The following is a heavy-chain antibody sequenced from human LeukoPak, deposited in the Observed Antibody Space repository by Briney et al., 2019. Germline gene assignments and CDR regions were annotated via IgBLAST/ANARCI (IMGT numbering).Heavy chain of an antibody. CDR2: ISSSSSTI. CDR1: GFTFSSYS. V-gene: IGHV3-48*02. CDR3: TRDLIAGSGTYDY. Sequence: GGSLRLSCAASGFTFSSYSMNWVRQAPGKGLEWVSYISSSSSTIYYADSVKGRFTISRDNAKNSLYLQMNSLRDEDTALYYCTRDLIAGSGTYDYWGQGTLVTVSS. D-gene: IGHD3-10*01. J-gene: IGHJ4*02.